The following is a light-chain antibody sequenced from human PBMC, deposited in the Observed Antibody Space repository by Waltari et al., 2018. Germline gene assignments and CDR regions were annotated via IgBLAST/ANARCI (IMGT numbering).Light chain of an antibody. CDR2: GAS. CDR3: QQYGSSPKT. V-gene: IGKV3-20*01. J-gene: IGKJ1*01. Sequence: EIVLTQSPGTLSLSPGERATLSCRASQFVNSNYLAWSQQKPGQAPRLLIYGASTRATGIPDRFSGSGSDTDFTLTISRLEPDDFSVYYCQQYGSSPKTFGQGTKVEIK. CDR1: QFVNSNY.